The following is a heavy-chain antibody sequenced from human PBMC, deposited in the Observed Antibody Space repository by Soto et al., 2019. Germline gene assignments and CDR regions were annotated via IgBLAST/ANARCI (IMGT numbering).Heavy chain of an antibody. D-gene: IGHD3-16*01. CDR1: GSTFSTSW. J-gene: IGHJ4*02. Sequence: EVQLVESGGGLVQPGGSLRLSCAASGSTFSTSWMPWVRQTPGKGLVWVSHINPDGSTTNYADSAKGRFTISRDNAKNTLFLQMNNLRAEDTSVYFCARDIGYGGSWGQGTLVTVS. V-gene: IGHV3-74*01. CDR2: INPDGSTT. CDR3: ARDIGYGGS.